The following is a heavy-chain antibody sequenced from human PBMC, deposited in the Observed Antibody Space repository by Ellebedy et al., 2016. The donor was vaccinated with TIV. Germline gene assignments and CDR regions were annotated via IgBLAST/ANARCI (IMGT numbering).Heavy chain of an antibody. CDR3: AREYFYGSGSYDDDAFDI. V-gene: IGHV4-59*01. CDR2: IYYTENT. J-gene: IGHJ3*02. Sequence: MPSETLSLTCTVSGDSITNYYWSWIRQPPGKGLEWIGYIYYTENTNYNPSLKSRVTISVGTSKNQFSLKLSSMTAADTAVYYCAREYFYGSGSYDDDAFDIWGQGTLVTVS. D-gene: IGHD3-10*01. CDR1: GDSITNYY.